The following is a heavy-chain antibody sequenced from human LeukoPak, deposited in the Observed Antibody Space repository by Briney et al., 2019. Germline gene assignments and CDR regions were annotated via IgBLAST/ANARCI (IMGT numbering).Heavy chain of an antibody. D-gene: IGHD3-10*01. Sequence: SETLSLTCAVYGGSLSGYYWSWIRQPPGKGLEWIGEINHSGSTNYNPSLKSRVTISVDTSKNQFSLKLSSVTAADTAVYYCARGGEVRGVILPYYFDYWGQGTLVTVSS. CDR1: GGSLSGYY. CDR3: ARGGEVRGVILPYYFDY. J-gene: IGHJ4*02. V-gene: IGHV4-34*01. CDR2: INHSGST.